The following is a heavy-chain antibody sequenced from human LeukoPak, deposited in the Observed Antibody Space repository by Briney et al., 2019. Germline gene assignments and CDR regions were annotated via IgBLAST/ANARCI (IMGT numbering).Heavy chain of an antibody. D-gene: IGHD2-21*02. CDR2: ISNVGLTT. CDR3: ACDFRYLDHDF. V-gene: IGHV3-11*01. Sequence: KSGGSLRLSCTASAFTLGDFYMSWIRQAPGKGLEWIAYISNVGLTTYYAESVKGRFTISRDNAKNSLYLQMNSLRAEDTAVYYCACDFRYLDHDFWGQGTLVTVSS. CDR1: AFTLGDFY. J-gene: IGHJ4*02.